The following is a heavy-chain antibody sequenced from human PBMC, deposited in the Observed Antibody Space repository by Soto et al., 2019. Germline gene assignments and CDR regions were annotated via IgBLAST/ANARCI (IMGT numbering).Heavy chain of an antibody. CDR1: GFTFSSYW. J-gene: IGHJ4*02. CDR3: ARDDGYYYDSSGYYTRGVPFDY. Sequence: GGSLRLSCAASGFTFSSYWMHWVRQAPGKGLVWVSRINSDGSSTSYADSVKGRFTISRDNAKNTLYLQMNSLRAEDTAVYYCARDDGYYYDSSGYYTRGVPFDYWGQGTLVTVSS. V-gene: IGHV3-74*01. D-gene: IGHD3-22*01. CDR2: INSDGSST.